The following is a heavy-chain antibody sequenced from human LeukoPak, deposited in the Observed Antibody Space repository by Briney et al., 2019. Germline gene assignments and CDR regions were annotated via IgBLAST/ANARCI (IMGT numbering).Heavy chain of an antibody. CDR1: GYTFTSYY. D-gene: IGHD6-19*01. CDR3: ARDRQQWLVLDYYYGMDV. Sequence: GASVKVSCKASGYTFTSYYMHWVRQAPGQGLEWMGIINPSGGSTSYAQKFQGRVTTTRDTSTSTVYMELSSLRSEDTAVYYCARDRQQWLVLDYYYGMDVWGQGTTVTVSS. V-gene: IGHV1-46*01. CDR2: INPSGGST. J-gene: IGHJ6*02.